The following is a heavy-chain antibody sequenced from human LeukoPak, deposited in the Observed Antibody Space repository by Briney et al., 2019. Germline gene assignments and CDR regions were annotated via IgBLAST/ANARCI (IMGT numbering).Heavy chain of an antibody. CDR2: IYTSGST. D-gene: IGHD6-19*01. J-gene: IGHJ4*02. CDR3: ARERTVTGPFDY. CDR1: GGSISSGSYY. Sequence: SQTLSLTCTVSGGSISSGSYYWSWIRQPAGKGLEWIGRIYTSGSTYYNPSLKSRVTISVDTSKNQFSLKLSSVTAADTAVYYCARERTVTGPFDYWGQGTLVTVSS. V-gene: IGHV4-61*02.